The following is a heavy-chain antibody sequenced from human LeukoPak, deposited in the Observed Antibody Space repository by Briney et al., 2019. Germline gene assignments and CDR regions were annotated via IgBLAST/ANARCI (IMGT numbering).Heavy chain of an antibody. J-gene: IGHJ4*02. D-gene: IGHD3-16*02. CDR1: GYTFTDYY. Sequence: ASVKVSCKASGYTFTDYYIHWLRQAPGQGLEWMGWISAYNGNTNYAQKLRGRVTMTTDTSTSTAYMELRSLRSDDTAVYYCARGAGVITFGGVIVTLNYFDYWGQGTLVTVSS. CDR2: ISAYNGNT. CDR3: ARGAGVITFGGVIVTLNYFDY. V-gene: IGHV1-18*04.